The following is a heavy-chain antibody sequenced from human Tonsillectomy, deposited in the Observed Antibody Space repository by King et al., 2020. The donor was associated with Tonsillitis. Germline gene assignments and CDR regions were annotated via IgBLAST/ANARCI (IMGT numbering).Heavy chain of an antibody. Sequence: MQLQESGPGLVKPSETLSLTCTVSGGSISGYYWSWIRQPPGKGLEWIGYIYYSGSTNYNPSLKSRVTISVDSSKIQFSLKVSSVSAADTAVYYCARGPGGGPNYYSMDVWGQGTTVTVSS. V-gene: IGHV4-59*01. J-gene: IGHJ6*02. CDR1: GGSISGYY. CDR3: ARGPGGGPNYYSMDV. CDR2: IYYSGST. D-gene: IGHD3-16*01.